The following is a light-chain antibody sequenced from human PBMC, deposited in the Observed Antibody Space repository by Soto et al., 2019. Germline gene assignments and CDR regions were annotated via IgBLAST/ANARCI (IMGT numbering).Light chain of an antibody. J-gene: IGKJ1*01. CDR2: GAS. CDR1: QSVGSNY. CDR3: QQYGSSPPWT. Sequence: EIVLTQSPGTLSLSPGERATLSCRASQSVGSNYLAWYQQKPGQAPRLLVYGASSRDTGIPDRFSGSGSGTDFTLTISRLEPEDLAVYYCQQYGSSPPWTFGQGTKVEIK. V-gene: IGKV3-20*01.